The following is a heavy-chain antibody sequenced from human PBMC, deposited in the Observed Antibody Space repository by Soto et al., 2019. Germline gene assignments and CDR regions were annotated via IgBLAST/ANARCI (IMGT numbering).Heavy chain of an antibody. D-gene: IGHD1-26*01. CDR3: ARTNIVGAAFDY. V-gene: IGHV4-30-2*01. CDR1: GGSISSGGYS. Sequence: SAALSLTCAVSGGSISSGGYSWSWIRQPPGKGLEWIGYIYHSGSTYYNPSLKSRVTISVDRSKNQFSLKLSSVTAADTAVYYCARTNIVGAAFDYWGQGTLVTVSS. CDR2: IYHSGST. J-gene: IGHJ4*02.